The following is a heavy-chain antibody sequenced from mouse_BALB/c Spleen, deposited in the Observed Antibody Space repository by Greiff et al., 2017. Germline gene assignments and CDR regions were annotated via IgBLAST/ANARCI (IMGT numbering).Heavy chain of an antibody. CDR2: IDPANGNT. Sequence: EVKLQQSGAELVKPGASVKLSCTASGFNIKDTYMHWVKQRPEQGLEWIGRIDPANGNTKYDPKFQGKATITADTSSNTAYLQLSSLTSEDTAVYYCARGAGTDFDYWGQGTTLTVSS. CDR1: GFNIKDTY. J-gene: IGHJ2*01. D-gene: IGHD4-1*01. V-gene: IGHV14-3*02. CDR3: ARGAGTDFDY.